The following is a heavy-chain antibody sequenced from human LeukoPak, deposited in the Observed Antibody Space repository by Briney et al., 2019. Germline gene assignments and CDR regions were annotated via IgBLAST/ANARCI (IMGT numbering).Heavy chain of an antibody. J-gene: IGHJ4*02. V-gene: IGHV3-9*01. CDR3: AKDTHTAMVN. D-gene: IGHD5-18*01. Sequence: GGSLRLSCAASGFTFDDYAMHWVRQAPGKGLEWVSGISWNSGSIGYADSVKGRFTISRDNAKNSLYLQMNSLRAEDTALYYCAKDTHTAMVNWGQGTLVTVSS. CDR1: GFTFDDYA. CDR2: ISWNSGSI.